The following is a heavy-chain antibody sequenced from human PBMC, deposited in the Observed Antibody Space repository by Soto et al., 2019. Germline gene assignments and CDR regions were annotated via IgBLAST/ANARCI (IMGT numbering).Heavy chain of an antibody. J-gene: IGHJ5*02. CDR2: IYDDGSA. V-gene: IGHV4-59*01. D-gene: IGHD2-15*01. CDR3: ARDKYCSGGSCRKDWFDP. Sequence: LSLTCTVSGGSISSSYWSWIRQPPGKGLEWLAYIYDDGSANYNPSLKSRATISLDMSKNQFSLKLTSVTAADTAVYYCARDKYCSGGSCRKDWFDPWGQGTLVTVSS. CDR1: GGSISSSY.